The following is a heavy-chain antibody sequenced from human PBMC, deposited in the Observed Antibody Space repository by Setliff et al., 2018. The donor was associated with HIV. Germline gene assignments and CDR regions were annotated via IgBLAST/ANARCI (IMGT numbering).Heavy chain of an antibody. V-gene: IGHV3-74*01. D-gene: IGHD5-18*01. Sequence: PGGSLRLSCAASGFTFSSYWMHWVRQAPGKGLVWVSRINSDGSSTSYADSVKGRFTISRDNAKNTLYLQMNSLRSEDTAVYYCARKLETAMVFDYWGQGTLVTVSS. J-gene: IGHJ4*02. CDR2: INSDGSST. CDR3: ARKLETAMVFDY. CDR1: GFTFSSYW.